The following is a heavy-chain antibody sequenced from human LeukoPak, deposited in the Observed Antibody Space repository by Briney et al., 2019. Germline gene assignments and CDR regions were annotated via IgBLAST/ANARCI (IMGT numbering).Heavy chain of an antibody. D-gene: IGHD2-15*01. Sequence: PSETLSLTCTVSGGSVSSASNYWSWIPPPPGQGLEWIVYMYYSGSTSYNPSLKSRVTISADTSKNQFSLKLSSVTAADTAVYYCARDPGYCSGGSCGNLDFWGQGTLVTVSS. J-gene: IGHJ4*02. CDR2: MYYSGST. CDR1: GGSVSSASNY. CDR3: ARDPGYCSGGSCGNLDF. V-gene: IGHV4-61*01.